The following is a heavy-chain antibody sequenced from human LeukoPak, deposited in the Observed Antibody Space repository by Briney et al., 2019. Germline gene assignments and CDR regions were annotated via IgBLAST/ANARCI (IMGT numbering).Heavy chain of an antibody. V-gene: IGHV4-34*01. CDR3: ARVGGVERDY. CDR2: INHSGST. Sequence: SETLSLTCAVYGGSFSGNYWSWIRQPPEKGLEWIGEINHSGSTNYNPSLKSRVTISVDTSKNQFSLKLSSVTAADTAVYYCARVGGVERDYWGQGTLVTVSS. D-gene: IGHD3-3*01. CDR1: GGSFSGNY. J-gene: IGHJ4*02.